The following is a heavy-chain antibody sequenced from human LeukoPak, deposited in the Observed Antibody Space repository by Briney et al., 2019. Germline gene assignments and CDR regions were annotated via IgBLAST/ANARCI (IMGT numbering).Heavy chain of an antibody. CDR3: ARAYWEGTTMVENYYYYYMDV. V-gene: IGHV1-46*01. CDR1: GYTFTSYY. Sequence: AASVKVSCKASGYTFTSYYMHWVRQAPGQGLEWMGIINPSGGSTSYAQKFQGRVTITRDMSTSTVYMELSSLRSEDTAVYYCARAYWEGTTMVENYYYYYMDVWGKGTTVTVSS. CDR2: INPSGGST. D-gene: IGHD5-18*01. J-gene: IGHJ6*03.